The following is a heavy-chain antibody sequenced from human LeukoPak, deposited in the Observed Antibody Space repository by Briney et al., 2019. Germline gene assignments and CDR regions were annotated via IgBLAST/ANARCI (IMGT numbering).Heavy chain of an antibody. D-gene: IGHD2-15*01. J-gene: IGHJ4*02. CDR2: IYYSGST. V-gene: IGHV4-59*08. Sequence: SETLSLTCTVSGDSISSYYWSWIRQPPGKGLEWIGYIYYSGSTNYNPSLKSRVTISVDTSKNQFSLKLGSVTAADTAVYFCARHCGATCYRAFDYWGQGTLVTVSS. CDR3: ARHCGATCYRAFDY. CDR1: GDSISSYY.